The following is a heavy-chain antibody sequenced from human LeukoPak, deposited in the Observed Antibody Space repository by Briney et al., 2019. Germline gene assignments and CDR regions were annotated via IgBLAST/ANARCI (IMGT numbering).Heavy chain of an antibody. V-gene: IGHV4-59*01. CDR2: IHNSGST. Sequence: SETLSLTCTVAYDSISSYYWSWIRQPPGEGLEWIGYIHNSGSTMYNPSLKSRLAMSLDTSKNQFSLNLNSVTAADTAVYYCARGIRGAADYWGQGTLVTVSS. CDR1: YDSISSYY. J-gene: IGHJ4*02. CDR3: ARGIRGAADY. D-gene: IGHD3-16*01.